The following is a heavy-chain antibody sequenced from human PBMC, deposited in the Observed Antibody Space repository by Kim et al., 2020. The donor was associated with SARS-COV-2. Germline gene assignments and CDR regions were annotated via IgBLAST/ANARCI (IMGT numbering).Heavy chain of an antibody. CDR3: ATVPRDIVVVPAARGGRFDP. J-gene: IGHJ5*02. D-gene: IGHD2-2*01. CDR1: GYTLTELS. CDR2: FDPEDGET. Sequence: ASVKVSCKVSGYTLTELSMHWVRQAPGKGLEWMGGFDPEDGETIYAQKFQGRVTMTEDTSTDTAYMELSSLRSEDTAVYYCATVPRDIVVVPAARGGRFDPWGQGTLVTVSS. V-gene: IGHV1-24*01.